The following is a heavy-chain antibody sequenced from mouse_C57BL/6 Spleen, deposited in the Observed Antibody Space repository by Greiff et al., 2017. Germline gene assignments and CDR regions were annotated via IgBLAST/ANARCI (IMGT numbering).Heavy chain of an antibody. J-gene: IGHJ2*01. Sequence: VQLQQSGAELVRPGASVKLSCTASGFNFTDYYMHWVKQRPEQGLEWIGRIYPEDGATEYAPKFQGKATMTADTSSNTAYLQLSSLTSEATAVYYCTTYGNYVAFDYWGQGTTLTVSS. D-gene: IGHD2-10*02. CDR3: TTYGNYVAFDY. CDR2: IYPEDGAT. V-gene: IGHV14-1*01. CDR1: GFNFTDYY.